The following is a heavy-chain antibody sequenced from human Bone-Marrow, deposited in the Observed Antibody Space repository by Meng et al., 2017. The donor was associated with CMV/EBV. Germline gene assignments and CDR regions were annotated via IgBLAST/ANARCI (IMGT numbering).Heavy chain of an antibody. Sequence: GESLKISCAASRFIFGDYAMHWVRQAPGKGLEWVSLITWDGGSTYYADSVKGRFTISRDNSKNSLYLQMNSLRPEDTALYYCAKDMSVGYSISGIYYYYGMDVWGQGTTVTVSS. J-gene: IGHJ6*02. D-gene: IGHD6-13*01. CDR3: AKDMSVGYSISGIYYYYGMDV. CDR2: ITWDGGST. CDR1: RFIFGDYA. V-gene: IGHV3-43D*03.